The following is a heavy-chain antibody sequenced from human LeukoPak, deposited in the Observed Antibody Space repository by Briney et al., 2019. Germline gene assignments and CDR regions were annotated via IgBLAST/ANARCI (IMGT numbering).Heavy chain of an antibody. CDR1: GFTFSSYA. D-gene: IGHD3-22*01. CDR3: ARVPRPMIVVVIAHDY. J-gene: IGHJ4*02. Sequence: GGSLRLSCAASGFTFSSYAMSWVRQAPGKGLEWVSAISGSGGSTYYADSVKGRFTISRDNSKNTLYLQMNSLRAEDTAVYYCARVPRPMIVVVIAHDYWGQGTLVTVSS. V-gene: IGHV3-23*01. CDR2: ISGSGGST.